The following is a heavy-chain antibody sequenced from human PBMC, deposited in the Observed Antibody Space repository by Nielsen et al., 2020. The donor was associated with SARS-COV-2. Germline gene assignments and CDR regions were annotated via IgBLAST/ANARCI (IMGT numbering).Heavy chain of an antibody. Sequence: GESLKISCATSGFSFGEYAMHWVRQPPGKGLEWASAISGSGSRTYYADSVKGRFTISRDKSKNTLYVLMNSLRAEDTAVYYCAKMSPPGLAAGTAEYFQYWGQGTLVTVSS. CDR1: GFSFGEYA. V-gene: IGHV3-23*01. CDR2: ISGSGSRT. J-gene: IGHJ1*01. D-gene: IGHD6-13*01. CDR3: AKMSPPGLAAGTAEYFQY.